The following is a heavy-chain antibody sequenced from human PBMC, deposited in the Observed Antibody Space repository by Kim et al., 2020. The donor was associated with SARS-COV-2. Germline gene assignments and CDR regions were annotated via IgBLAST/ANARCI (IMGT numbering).Heavy chain of an antibody. V-gene: IGHV1-3*01. Sequence: ASVKVSCKASGYTFTSYAMHWVRQAPGQRLEWMGWINAGNGNTKYSQKFQGRVTITRDTSASTAYMELSSLRSEDTAVYYCGRVPRSRTRITMVRGVINYYYGMDVWGQGTTVTVSS. CDR3: GRVPRSRTRITMVRGVINYYYGMDV. CDR2: INAGNGNT. CDR1: GYTFTSYA. J-gene: IGHJ6*02. D-gene: IGHD3-10*01.